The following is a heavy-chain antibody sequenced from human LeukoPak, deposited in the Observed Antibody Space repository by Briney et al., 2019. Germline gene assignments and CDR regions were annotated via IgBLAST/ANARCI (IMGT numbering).Heavy chain of an antibody. CDR2: IQPGDSKT. V-gene: IGHV5-51*01. CDR1: GYGFSTFW. Sequence: GESLLISCKGSGYGFSTFWIAWVRQMPGKGLECMGIIQPGDSKTRYSPSFQGHVTISADKSISTAYLQWSSLKASDTAMYYCAEGATPYYFDHWGQGTLVTV. CDR3: AEGATPYYFDH. J-gene: IGHJ4*02. D-gene: IGHD4/OR15-4a*01.